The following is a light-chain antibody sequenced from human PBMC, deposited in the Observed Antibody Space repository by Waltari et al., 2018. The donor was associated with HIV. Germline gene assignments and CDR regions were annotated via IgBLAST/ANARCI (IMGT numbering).Light chain of an antibody. CDR3: QQYRAYPLT. J-gene: IGKJ4*01. V-gene: IGKV1-16*02. CDR1: QDVSNY. Sequence: DIQLNQSPSSLSASVGDRVTHTCRASQDVSNYLAWFQQKPGEPPKYLIYAASSLQSGVPSKFSGSGSGTHFALTISSLQPEDFATYYCQQYRAYPLTFGGGTNVE. CDR2: AAS.